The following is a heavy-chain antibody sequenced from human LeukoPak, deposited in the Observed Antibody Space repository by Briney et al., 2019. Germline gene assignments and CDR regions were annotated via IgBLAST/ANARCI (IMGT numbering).Heavy chain of an antibody. D-gene: IGHD2-2*01. CDR2: IYYSGST. CDR1: GGSNSSGGYY. J-gene: IGHJ3*02. Sequence: SETLSLTCTVSGGSNSSGGYYWSWIRQHPGTGLEWIGYIYYSGSTYYNPSLKSRVTISVDTSKNQFSLKLSSVTAADTAVYYCARAPIVVVPAAFDAFDIWGQGTMVTVSS. CDR3: ARAPIVVVPAAFDAFDI. V-gene: IGHV4-31*03.